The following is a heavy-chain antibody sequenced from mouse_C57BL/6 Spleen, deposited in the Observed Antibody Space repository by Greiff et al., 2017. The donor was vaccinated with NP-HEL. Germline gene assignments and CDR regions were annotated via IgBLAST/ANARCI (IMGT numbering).Heavy chain of an antibody. CDR3: TTITGPENAMDY. Sequence: VQLQQSGAELVRPGASVKLSCTASGFNIKDDYMHWVKQRPEQGLEWIGWIDPENGDTEYASKFQGKATITADTSSNTAYLQLSSLTSEDTAGYYCTTITGPENAMDYWGQGTSVTVSS. J-gene: IGHJ4*01. V-gene: IGHV14-4*01. D-gene: IGHD4-1*01. CDR2: IDPENGDT. CDR1: GFNIKDDY.